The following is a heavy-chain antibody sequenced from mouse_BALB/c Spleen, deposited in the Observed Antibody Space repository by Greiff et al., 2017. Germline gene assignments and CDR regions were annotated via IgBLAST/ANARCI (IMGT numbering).Heavy chain of an antibody. D-gene: IGHD2-4*01. CDR3: AREGTYEYEDAMDY. CDR1: GYTFTSYW. Sequence: QVQLQQSGAELAKPGASVKMSCKASGYTFTSYWMHWVKQRPGQGLEWIGYINPSTGYTEYNQKFKAKATLTADKSSSTAYMQLSSLTSEDSAVYYWAREGTYEYEDAMDYGGQGTSVTVSS. J-gene: IGHJ4*01. V-gene: IGHV1-7*01. CDR2: INPSTGYT.